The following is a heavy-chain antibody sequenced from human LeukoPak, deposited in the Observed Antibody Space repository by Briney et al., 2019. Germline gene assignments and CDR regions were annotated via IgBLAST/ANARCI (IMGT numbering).Heavy chain of an antibody. CDR1: GYTFTSYY. Sequence: ASVKVSCKASGYTFTSYYMHWVRQAPGQGLEWMGIINPSGGSTSYAQKFQGRVTTTRDTSTSTVYMELSSLRSEDTAVYYCARVAPYGQWLVSIDYWGQGTLVTVSS. CDR2: INPSGGST. CDR3: ARVAPYGQWLVSIDY. V-gene: IGHV1-46*01. J-gene: IGHJ4*02. D-gene: IGHD6-19*01.